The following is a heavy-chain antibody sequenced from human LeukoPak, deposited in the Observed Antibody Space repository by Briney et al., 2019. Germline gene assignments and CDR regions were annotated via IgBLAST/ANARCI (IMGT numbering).Heavy chain of an antibody. Sequence: PSETLSLTCTVSGGSISSSSYYWGWIRQPPGKGLEWIGSIYYSGSTYYNPSLKSRVTISVDTSKNQISLNLRSVTAADTAVYYCARYADYGNYAWQYWGQGTLVTVSS. D-gene: IGHD4-11*01. J-gene: IGHJ4*02. V-gene: IGHV4-39*07. CDR2: IYYSGST. CDR1: GGSISSSSYY. CDR3: ARYADYGNYAWQY.